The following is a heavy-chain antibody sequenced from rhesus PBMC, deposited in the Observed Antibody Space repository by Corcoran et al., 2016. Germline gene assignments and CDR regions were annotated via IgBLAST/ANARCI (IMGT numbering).Heavy chain of an antibody. CDR2: INPYNGNK. D-gene: IGHD2-15*01. CDR1: GYTFTDYY. Sequence: QVQLVQSGAEVKKPGSSVKVSCKASGYTFTDYYMHWVRQAPRQGLEWMGWINPYNGNKKYAQKFQGRVTMTRDKSTSTAYMELSSLRSEDTAVYYCARGYCSSTYCSLSAFDFWGQGLRVTVSS. CDR3: ARGYCSSTYCSLSAFDF. J-gene: IGHJ3*01. V-gene: IGHV1S2*01.